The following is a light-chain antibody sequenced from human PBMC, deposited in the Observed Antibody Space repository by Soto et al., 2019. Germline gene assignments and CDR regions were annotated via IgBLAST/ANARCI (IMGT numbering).Light chain of an antibody. V-gene: IGKV3-20*01. CDR2: GAS. CDR3: QQYGSSPQN. CDR1: ESVSSSY. J-gene: IGKJ5*01. Sequence: EIVLTQSPGTLSLSPGERATLSCRASESVSSSYLAWYQQKPGQAPRLLIYGASSRATGIPDRFSGSGSGTDFTLTISRLEPEDFAVYYCQQYGSSPQNVGQVTRLEIK.